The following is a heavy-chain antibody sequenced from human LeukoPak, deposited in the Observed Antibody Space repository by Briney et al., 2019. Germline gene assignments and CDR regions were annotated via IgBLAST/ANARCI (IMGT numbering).Heavy chain of an antibody. Sequence: PSETLSLTCTVSGGSISSGSYYWSWIRQPAGKGLEWIGRIYTSGSTNYNPSLKNRVTISVDTSKNQFSLKLSSVTAADTAVYYCAREGSYHYFDYWGQGTLVAVSS. CDR2: IYTSGST. D-gene: IGHD1-26*01. V-gene: IGHV4-61*02. CDR3: AREGSYHYFDY. J-gene: IGHJ4*02. CDR1: GGSISSGSYY.